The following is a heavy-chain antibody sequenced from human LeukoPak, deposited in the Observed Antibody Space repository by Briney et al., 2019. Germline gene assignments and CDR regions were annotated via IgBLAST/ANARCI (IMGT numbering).Heavy chain of an antibody. J-gene: IGHJ3*01. V-gene: IGHV3-21*01. D-gene: IGHD2-2*01. CDR2: ISSSSSYI. CDR3: ARVVVVVPAARRGDAFDV. CDR1: GFTFSSYS. Sequence: PGGSLRLSCAASGFTFSSYSMNWVRQAPGKGLEWVSSISSSSSYIYYADSVKGRFTISRDNAKNSLYLQMNSLRAEDTAVYYCARVVVVVPAARRGDAFDVWGQGTMVTVSS.